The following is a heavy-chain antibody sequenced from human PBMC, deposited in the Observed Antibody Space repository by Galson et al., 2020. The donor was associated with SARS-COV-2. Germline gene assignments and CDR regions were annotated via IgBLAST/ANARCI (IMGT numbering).Heavy chain of an antibody. V-gene: IGHV3-73*01. CDR1: GFSFSGSA. J-gene: IGHJ4*02. Sequence: GGSLRLSCEDSGFSFSGSAVHWVRQASGKGLEWVGHMRSRTTSYSTVYAESVKGRFTISRDDSKNTAYLQMNSLKTEDTAVYYCIRHNEFWKPEWGQGTLVTVSS. CDR2: MRSRTTSYST. D-gene: IGHD1-1*01. CDR3: IRHNEFWKPE.